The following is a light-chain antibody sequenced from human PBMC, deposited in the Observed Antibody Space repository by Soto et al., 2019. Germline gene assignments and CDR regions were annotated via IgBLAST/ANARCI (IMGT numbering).Light chain of an antibody. Sequence: DIQMTQSPSSLSASVGDRVTIACRASQGIKNYLAWYQHKPGKVPQLLIFAASTLQSGVPSRVSGSGSGTDFTLTISSLQPEDVATYYCQKYDGVPWTFGQGNKVESK. CDR3: QKYDGVPWT. V-gene: IGKV1-27*01. J-gene: IGKJ1*01. CDR2: AAS. CDR1: QGIKNY.